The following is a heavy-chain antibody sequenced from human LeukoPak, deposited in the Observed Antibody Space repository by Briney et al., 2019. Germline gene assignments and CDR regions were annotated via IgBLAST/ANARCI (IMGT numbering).Heavy chain of an antibody. V-gene: IGHV3-53*01. J-gene: IGHJ4*02. CDR1: GFTVSSNN. D-gene: IGHD6-13*01. CDR3: ASHSSSRLGFDY. Sequence: GGSLRLSCAASGFTVSSNNMSWVGQAPGKGMEWVSVIYSGGSTYYSDSVKGRFTISRDNSKNTLYLQMNSLRAEDPAVYYCASHSSSRLGFDYWGQGTLVIVSS. CDR2: IYSGGST.